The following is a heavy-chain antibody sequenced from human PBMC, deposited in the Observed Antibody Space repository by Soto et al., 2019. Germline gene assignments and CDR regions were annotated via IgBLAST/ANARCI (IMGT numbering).Heavy chain of an antibody. V-gene: IGHV3-23*01. J-gene: IGHJ4*02. CDR3: AKDYCSGGSCYYFDY. CDR1: GFTFSSYA. CDR2: FSGSGGST. Sequence: GGSLRLSCAASGFTFSSYAMSWVRQAPGKGLEWVSAFSGSGGSTDYADSVKGRLTISRDNSKNTLYLPMSSLRAEDTAVYYCAKDYCSGGSCYYFDYWGQGTLVTVSS. D-gene: IGHD2-15*01.